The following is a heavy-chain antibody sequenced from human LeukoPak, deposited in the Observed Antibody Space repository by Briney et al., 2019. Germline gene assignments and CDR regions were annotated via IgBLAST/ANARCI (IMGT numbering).Heavy chain of an antibody. D-gene: IGHD2-2*01. CDR3: ARERGYCSSTSCLYYYYYMDV. V-gene: IGHV1-69*06. J-gene: IGHJ6*03. Sequence: ASVKVSCKASGGTFSSYAISWVRQAPGQGLEWMGRIIPTFGTANYAQKFQGRVTITADKSTSTAYMELSSLRSEDTAVYYCARERGYCSSTSCLYYYYYMDVWGKGTTVTVPS. CDR1: GGTFSSYA. CDR2: IIPTFGTA.